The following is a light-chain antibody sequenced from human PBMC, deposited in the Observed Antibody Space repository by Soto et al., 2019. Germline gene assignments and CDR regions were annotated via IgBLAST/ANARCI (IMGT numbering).Light chain of an antibody. CDR2: DVS. V-gene: IGLV2-14*01. J-gene: IGLJ1*01. Sequence: QSVLTQPASVSGSPGQSITISCTGTSSDVGGYNYVSWYQQHPGKAPKLMIYDVSIRPSGVSNRFSGSKSGNTASLTISGLQAEDEADYYCSSYTSSSKVFGTGTKLTVL. CDR3: SSYTSSSKV. CDR1: SSDVGGYNY.